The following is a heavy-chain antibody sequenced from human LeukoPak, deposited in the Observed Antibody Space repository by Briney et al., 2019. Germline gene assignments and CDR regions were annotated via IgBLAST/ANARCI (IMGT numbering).Heavy chain of an antibody. D-gene: IGHD3-3*01. CDR1: GFTFDDYA. V-gene: IGHV3-9*03. CDR3: AKDNVRRITIFGVAPGGGAFDI. J-gene: IGHJ3*02. CDR2: ISWNSGSI. Sequence: GGSLRLSCAASGFTFDDYAMHWVRPAPGKGLEWVSGISWNSGSIGYADSVKGRFTISRDNAKNSLYLQMNSLRAEDMALYYCAKDNVRRITIFGVAPGGGAFDIWGQGTMVTVSS.